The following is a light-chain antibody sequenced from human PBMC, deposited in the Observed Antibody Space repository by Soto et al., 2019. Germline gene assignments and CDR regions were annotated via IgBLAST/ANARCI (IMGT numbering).Light chain of an antibody. Sequence: EFVLTQSPGTLSLSPGDRATLSCRASQSVKNNYLVWYQQKVGQAPRLLMSGASSRATGIPDRFSGSGSGTDFTLTISRLEPEDFAVYYCQQYGSSPTFGQGTRLEIK. CDR3: QQYGSSPT. CDR1: QSVKNNY. J-gene: IGKJ5*01. CDR2: GAS. V-gene: IGKV3-20*01.